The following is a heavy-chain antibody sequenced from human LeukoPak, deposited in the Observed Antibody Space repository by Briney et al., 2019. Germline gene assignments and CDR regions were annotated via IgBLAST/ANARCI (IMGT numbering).Heavy chain of an antibody. V-gene: IGHV3-53*01. Sequence: PGGSLRLSCAASGFTFSSYWMSWVRQAPGKGLEWVSVIYSGGSTYYADSVKGRFTISRDNSKNTLYLQMNSLRAEDTAVYYCARVERYFDWLALDPWGQGTLVTVSS. CDR2: IYSGGST. CDR1: GFTFSSYW. D-gene: IGHD3-9*01. J-gene: IGHJ5*02. CDR3: ARVERYFDWLALDP.